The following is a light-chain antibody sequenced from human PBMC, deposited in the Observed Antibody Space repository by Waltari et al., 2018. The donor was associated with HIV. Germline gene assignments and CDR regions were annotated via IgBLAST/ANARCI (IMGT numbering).Light chain of an antibody. CDR2: DAS. V-gene: IGKV3-11*01. CDR1: QTVQNY. CDR3: QQREDWPPT. Sequence: EIVLTQSPATLSLSPGEGATLSCKASQTVQNYFAWYQLKPGQAPRLLVYDASKRATGVPARFSGSGSGTNFTLTISGLESEDGAIYYCQQREDWPPTFGGGTKVEIK. J-gene: IGKJ4*01.